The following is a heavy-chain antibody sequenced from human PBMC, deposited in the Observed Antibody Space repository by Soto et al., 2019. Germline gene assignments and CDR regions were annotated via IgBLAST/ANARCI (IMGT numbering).Heavy chain of an antibody. V-gene: IGHV3-7*01. Sequence: EVQLVESGGGLVQPGGSLRLSCAASGFIFTDYWMSWVRQAPGKGLEWVANIKQDGSERFYVDSVRGRFTISRDNSKNSLYLQMNSLRAEDTALYYCTTTPLRSDPFNIWGQGTMVTVSP. CDR2: IKQDGSER. J-gene: IGHJ3*02. D-gene: IGHD4-17*01. CDR3: TTTPLRSDPFNI. CDR1: GFIFTDYW.